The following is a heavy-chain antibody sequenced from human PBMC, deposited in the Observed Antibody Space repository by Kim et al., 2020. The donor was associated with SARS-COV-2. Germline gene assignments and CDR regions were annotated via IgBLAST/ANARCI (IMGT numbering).Heavy chain of an antibody. J-gene: IGHJ1*01. CDR3: ARDGKHVSLNDDSEDGFHH. V-gene: IGHV3-11*01. CDR2: IYSSDDSL. Sequence: GGSLRLSCAASGFTFSDYYMTWIRQAPGRGLEWIAYIYSSDDSLYYADSVKGRFTISRDNAKNSLYLQMNSLRVEDTAVYYCARDGKHVSLNDDSEDGFHHWGQGTLVTVSS. CDR1: GFTFSDYY. D-gene: IGHD3-22*01.